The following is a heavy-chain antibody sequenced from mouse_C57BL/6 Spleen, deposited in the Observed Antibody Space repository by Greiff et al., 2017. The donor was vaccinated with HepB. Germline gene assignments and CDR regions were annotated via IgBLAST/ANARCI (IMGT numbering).Heavy chain of an antibody. Sequence: DVHLVESGGGLVKPGGSLKLSCAASGFTFSSYTMSWVRQTPEKRLEWVASISGGGGNTYYPDSVKGRFTISRDNAKNTLYLQMSSLRSEDTALYYCAGVYGYDHHGFDYWGQGTLVTVSA. J-gene: IGHJ3*01. V-gene: IGHV5-9*01. CDR3: AGVYGYDHHGFDY. CDR2: ISGGGGNT. CDR1: GFTFSSYT. D-gene: IGHD2-2*01.